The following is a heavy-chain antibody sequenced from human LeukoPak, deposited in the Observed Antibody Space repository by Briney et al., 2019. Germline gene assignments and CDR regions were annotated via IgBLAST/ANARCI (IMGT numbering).Heavy chain of an antibody. V-gene: IGHV4-39*02. CDR3: ATHDEGSYFET. J-gene: IGHJ5*02. Sequence: SETLSLTCTVSGGSVRSSRPYWGWIRQSPGKGLEWIGSVYYVGNAYYRPSLLSRATISIDTSKTHISLRLTSVTATDTGIYYCATHDEGSYFETWGQGALVTVPS. CDR2: VYYVGNA. CDR1: GGSVRSSRPY. D-gene: IGHD3-10*01.